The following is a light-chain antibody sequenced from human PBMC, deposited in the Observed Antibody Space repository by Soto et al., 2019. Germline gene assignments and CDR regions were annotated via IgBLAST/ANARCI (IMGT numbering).Light chain of an antibody. Sequence: QSVLTQPRSVSGSPGQSVTISCTGTSSDVGGYNYVSWYQQHPGKAPKLMIYDVSKRPSGVPDRFSGSKSGNTASLTISGLQAEDEADYYCCSYAGSYTFGYVFGTGTK. CDR1: SSDVGGYNY. V-gene: IGLV2-11*01. CDR3: CSYAGSYTFGYV. CDR2: DVS. J-gene: IGLJ1*01.